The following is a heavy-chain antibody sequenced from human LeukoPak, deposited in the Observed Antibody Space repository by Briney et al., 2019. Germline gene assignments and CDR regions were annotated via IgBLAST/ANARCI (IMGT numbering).Heavy chain of an antibody. D-gene: IGHD1-26*01. V-gene: IGHV3-48*02. CDR2: ISRGGDTT. J-gene: IGHJ5*02. Sequence: AGESLRLSCAASGFTFSGSSMDWVRQTPGMGLEWISYISRGGDTTYYADSVKGRFTISRDNAKNSLYLQMNSLRDEDTAIYYCTRGHSGNYWTWFDPWGQGTLVTVSS. CDR3: TRGHSGNYWTWFDP. CDR1: GFTFSGSS.